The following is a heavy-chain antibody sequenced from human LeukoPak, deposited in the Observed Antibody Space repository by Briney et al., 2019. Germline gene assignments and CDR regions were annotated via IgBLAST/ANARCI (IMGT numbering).Heavy chain of an antibody. J-gene: IGHJ4*02. Sequence: GGSLRLSCAASGFTFTSYWMSWMRQAPGKGLQWVANIEHDGSEQYYVDSVKGRFTISRDNARNSLYLQMNSLGVEDTAVYYCKSGGAAPGAFDYWGQGALVTVSS. CDR1: GFTFTSYW. CDR2: IEHDGSEQ. CDR3: KSGGAAPGAFDY. D-gene: IGHD6-13*01. V-gene: IGHV3-7*01.